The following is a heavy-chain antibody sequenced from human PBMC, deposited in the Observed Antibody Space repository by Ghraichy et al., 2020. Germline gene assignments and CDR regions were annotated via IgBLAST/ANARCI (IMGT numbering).Heavy chain of an antibody. J-gene: IGHJ3*02. V-gene: IGHV3-15*01. CDR3: ITDYGDYAGAFDM. CDR2: IRSKTDGGTT. D-gene: IGHD4-17*01. CDR1: GFTFSNAW. Sequence: AGSLRLSCAASGFTFSNAWMNWVRQAPGKGLEWVGRIRSKTDGGTTDDAAPLKGRFSISRDDSKNTLYLQVNSLKTEDTAVYYCITDYGDYAGAFDMWGQGTMVTVSS.